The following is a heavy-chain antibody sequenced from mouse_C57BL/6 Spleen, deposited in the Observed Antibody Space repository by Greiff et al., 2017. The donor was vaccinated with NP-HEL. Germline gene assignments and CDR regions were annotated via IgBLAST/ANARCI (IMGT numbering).Heavy chain of an antibody. V-gene: IGHV5-16*01. J-gene: IGHJ4*01. Sequence: EVMLVESEGGLVQPGSSIKLSCTASGFTFSDYYMAWVRQVPEKGLEWVANINYDGSSTYYLDSLKSRFIISRDNAKNILYLQMSSLKSEDTATYYCARDGDDGEGYAMDYWGQGTSVTVSS. CDR3: ARDGDDGEGYAMDY. CDR2: INYDGSST. CDR1: GFTFSDYY.